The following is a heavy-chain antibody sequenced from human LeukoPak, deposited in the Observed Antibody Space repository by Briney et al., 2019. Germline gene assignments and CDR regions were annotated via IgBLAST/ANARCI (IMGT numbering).Heavy chain of an antibody. CDR3: AKGDYYDSSGYYYGVHAFDI. CDR2: FDPEDGET. Sequence: ASVKVSCKVSGYTLTELSMHWVRQAPGKGLEWMGGFDPEDGETIYAQKFQGRVTTTEDTSTDTAYMELSSLRSEDTAVYYCAKGDYYDSSGYYYGVHAFDIWGQGTMVTVSP. D-gene: IGHD3-22*01. V-gene: IGHV1-24*01. J-gene: IGHJ3*02. CDR1: GYTLTELS.